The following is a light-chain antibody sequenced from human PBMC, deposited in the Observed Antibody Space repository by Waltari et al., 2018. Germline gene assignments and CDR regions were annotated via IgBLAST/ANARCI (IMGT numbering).Light chain of an antibody. J-gene: IGLJ2*01. CDR3: SSSTSSNTVV. CDR2: EVS. V-gene: IGLV2-14*01. Sequence: QSALTQPASVSESPGQSITISCTGTSSDVGGYNYASWYQQHPGKAPKLMIYEVSNRPSGGSHRFSGSKSGNTASLTISGLQAEDEADYYCSSSTSSNTVVFGGGTKLTVL. CDR1: SSDVGGYNY.